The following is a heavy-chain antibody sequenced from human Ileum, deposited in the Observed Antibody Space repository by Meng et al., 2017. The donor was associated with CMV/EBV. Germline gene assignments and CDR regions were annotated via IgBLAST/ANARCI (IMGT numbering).Heavy chain of an antibody. CDR3: ARNYGSGNWNFFHY. D-gene: IGHD3-10*01. V-gene: IGHV4-4*07. CDR2: IYTSGTT. J-gene: IGHJ4*02. Sequence: QAEMWWRGPVLGRTSESLAVSCCVVGGAVSNCYWSGLRQPAGRELEWIAPIYTSGTTNYNPSLKSRVTMSVDTSRNQFSLKLASVTAADTAVYSCARNYGSGNWNFFHYWGQGTLVTVSS. CDR1: GGAVSNCY.